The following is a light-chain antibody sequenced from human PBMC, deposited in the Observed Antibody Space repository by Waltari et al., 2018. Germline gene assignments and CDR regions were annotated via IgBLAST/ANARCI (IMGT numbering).Light chain of an antibody. CDR3: QQYNSYSYT. CDR2: KAS. Sequence: DIQMTQSPSTLSASVGDRVTITCRASQSISSWLAWYQQKPGKAPTLMIYKASSLESWVPSRFSGSGSGTEFTLTISSLQPEDFATYYCQQYNSYSYTFGQGTKLEIK. CDR1: QSISSW. V-gene: IGKV1-5*03. J-gene: IGKJ2*01.